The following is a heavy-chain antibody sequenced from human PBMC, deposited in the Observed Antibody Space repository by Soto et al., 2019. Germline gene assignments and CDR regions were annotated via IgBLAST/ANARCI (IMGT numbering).Heavy chain of an antibody. CDR3: ARSSSSLDY. V-gene: IGHV4-59*01. CDR2: IYYSGST. CDR1: GGSISSYY. D-gene: IGHD6-6*01. J-gene: IGHJ4*02. Sequence: PSETLSLICTVSGGSISSYYWSWIRQPPGKGLEWIGYIYYSGSTNYNPSLKSRVTISVDTSKNQFSLKLSSVTAADTAVYYCARSSSSLDYWGQGTLVTVSS.